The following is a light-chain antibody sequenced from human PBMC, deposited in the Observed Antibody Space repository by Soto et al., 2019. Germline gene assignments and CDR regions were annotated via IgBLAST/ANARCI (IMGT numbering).Light chain of an antibody. V-gene: IGLV2-23*01. Sequence: QSVLAQPASVSGSPGQSITISCTGTSSDVGAYNSVSWYQQHPHRAPQVIIYKGTQRPSGVSSRFSGSTSGNAASLTISALQADEEADYFCCSSAPESTYVFGTGTKVTVL. J-gene: IGLJ1*01. CDR2: KGT. CDR3: CSSAPESTYV. CDR1: SSDVGAYNS.